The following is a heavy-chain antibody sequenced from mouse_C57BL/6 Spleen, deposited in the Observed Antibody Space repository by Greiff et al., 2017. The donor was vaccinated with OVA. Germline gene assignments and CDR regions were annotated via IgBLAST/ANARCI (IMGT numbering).Heavy chain of an antibody. V-gene: IGHV1-82*01. CDR1: GYAFSSSW. CDR2: IYPGDGDT. CDR3: AKLGPLAWFAY. Sequence: QVHVKQSGPELVKPGASVKISCKASGYAFSSSWMNWVKQRPGKGLEWIGRIYPGDGDTNYNGKFKGKATLTADKSSSTAYMQLSSLTSEDSAVYFCAKLGPLAWFAYWGQGTLVTVSA. D-gene: IGHD4-1*01. J-gene: IGHJ3*01.